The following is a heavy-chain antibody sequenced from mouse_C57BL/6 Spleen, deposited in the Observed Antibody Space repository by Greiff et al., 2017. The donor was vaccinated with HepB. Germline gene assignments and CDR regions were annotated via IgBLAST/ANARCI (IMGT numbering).Heavy chain of an antibody. V-gene: IGHV5-17*01. CDR2: ISSGSSTI. Sequence: EVQLVESGGGLVKPGGSLKLSCAASGFTFSDYGMHWVRQAPEKGLEWVAFISSGSSTIYYADTVKGRFTISRDNAKNTLFLQMTSLCSEDTALYYRAKNYYGRSSYAMDYWGQGTSVTVSS. J-gene: IGHJ4*01. CDR1: GFTFSDYG. CDR3: AKNYYGRSSYAMDY. D-gene: IGHD1-1*01.